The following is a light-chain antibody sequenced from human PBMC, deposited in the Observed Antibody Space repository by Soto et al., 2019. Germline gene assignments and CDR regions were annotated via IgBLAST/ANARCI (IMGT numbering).Light chain of an antibody. CDR2: AAS. Sequence: AIRMTQSPSSFSASTGDRVTITCRARQGISSYLAWYQQKPGKAPKLLIYAASTLQSGVPSRFSGSGSGTDFTLTISCLQSEDFATYYCQQYYIYPYTVGQGTKLEIK. V-gene: IGKV1-8*01. CDR1: QGISSY. CDR3: QQYYIYPYT. J-gene: IGKJ2*01.